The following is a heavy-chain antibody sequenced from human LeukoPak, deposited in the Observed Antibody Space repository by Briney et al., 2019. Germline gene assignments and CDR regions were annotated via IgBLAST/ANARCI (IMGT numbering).Heavy chain of an antibody. Sequence: GGSLRLSCAASGFTFSSYNMNWVRQAPGKGLEWVSSISSSSSYIYYADSVKGRFTISRDNAKNSLYLQMNSLRAEDTAVYYCASSLDPRSSSSVYPTTTIDYWGQGTLVTVSS. CDR3: ASSLDPRSSSSVYPTTTIDY. CDR1: GFTFSSYN. D-gene: IGHD6-6*01. V-gene: IGHV3-21*01. CDR2: ISSSSSYI. J-gene: IGHJ4*02.